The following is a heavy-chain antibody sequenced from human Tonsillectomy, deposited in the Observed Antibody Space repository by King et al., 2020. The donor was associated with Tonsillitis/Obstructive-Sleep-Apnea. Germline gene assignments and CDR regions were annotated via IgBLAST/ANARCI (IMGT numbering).Heavy chain of an antibody. CDR1: VGSISSYY. J-gene: IGHJ4*02. CDR2: IYYSGST. Sequence: QLQESGPGLVKPSETLSLTCTVSVGSISSYYWSWIRQPPGKGLEWIGYIYYSGSTNYNPSLKSRVTISVDTSKNQFSLKLCSVTAADTAVYYCASRRVPYGDFDYWGQGTLVTVSS. V-gene: IGHV4-59*01. D-gene: IGHD4-17*01. CDR3: ASRRVPYGDFDY.